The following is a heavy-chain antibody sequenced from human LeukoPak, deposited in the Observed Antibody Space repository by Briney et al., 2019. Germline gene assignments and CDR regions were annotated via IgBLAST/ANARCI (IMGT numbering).Heavy chain of an antibody. CDR1: GYTFTGYY. D-gene: IGHD3-10*01. V-gene: IGHV1-2*02. J-gene: IGHJ4*02. Sequence: ASVKVSCKASGYTFTGYYMHWVRQAPGQGIEWMGWINPNSGGTNYAQKFQGRVTMTRDTSISTAYMELSRLRSDDTAVYYCARSVREGTLLLWFGELSIWGQGTLVTVSS. CDR2: INPNSGGT. CDR3: ARSVREGTLLLWFGELSI.